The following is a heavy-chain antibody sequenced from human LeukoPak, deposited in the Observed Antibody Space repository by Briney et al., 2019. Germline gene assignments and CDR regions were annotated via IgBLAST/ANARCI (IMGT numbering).Heavy chain of an antibody. Sequence: SGPTLLHPTQTLTLTCTFSGFSLSTRGVGVGWIRQPPGKALEWLTLNYWNDDKRYRPSLKSRLTITKDTSKNQVVLTMTNMDPVDTATYYCARFPLDSSSWWGPTDAFDIWGQGTMVTVSS. J-gene: IGHJ3*02. CDR3: ARFPLDSSSWWGPTDAFDI. V-gene: IGHV2-5*01. D-gene: IGHD6-13*01. CDR1: GFSLSTRGVG. CDR2: NYWNDDK.